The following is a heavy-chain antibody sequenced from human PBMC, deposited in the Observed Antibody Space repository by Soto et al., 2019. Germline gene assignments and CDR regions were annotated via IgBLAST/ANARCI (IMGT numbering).Heavy chain of an antibody. V-gene: IGHV1-18*01. CDR3: AREDIQDIVVVVVAPEGLGY. CDR1: GYTFTSYG. Sequence: QVQLVQSGAEVKKPGASVKVSCKASGYTFTSYGISWVRQAPGQGREWMGRISGYNGNSNYAQNLQGRVTMTTDTSTSTAYMELRSLRSDDTAVYYCAREDIQDIVVVVVAPEGLGYWGQGTLVTVSS. CDR2: ISGYNGNS. J-gene: IGHJ4*02. D-gene: IGHD2-15*01.